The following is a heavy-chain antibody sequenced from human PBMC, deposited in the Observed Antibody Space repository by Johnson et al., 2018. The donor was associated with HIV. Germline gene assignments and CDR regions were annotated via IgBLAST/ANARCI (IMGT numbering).Heavy chain of an antibody. D-gene: IGHD6-13*01. V-gene: IGHV3-66*01. CDR3: ASITTIAAAGRGAFDI. Sequence: VQLVESGGGVVQPGRSLRLSCAASGFTFSRNYMSWVRQAPGKGLERVSVIHSGGITYYADSVKGRFTISRDNSKNTVYLQMNSLRAEDTAVYYCASITTIAAAGRGAFDIWGQGTMVTVSS. CDR2: IHSGGIT. CDR1: GFTFSRNY. J-gene: IGHJ3*02.